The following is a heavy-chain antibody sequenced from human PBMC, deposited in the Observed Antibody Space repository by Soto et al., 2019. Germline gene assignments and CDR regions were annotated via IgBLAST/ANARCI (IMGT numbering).Heavy chain of an antibody. CDR2: IYYSGST. CDR3: AHTPGPYCSGGSCPLPDPYYFDY. D-gene: IGHD2-15*01. J-gene: IGHJ4*02. V-gene: IGHV4-31*03. Sequence: PSETLSLTCTVSGGSISSGGYYWSWIRQHPGKGLEWIGYIYYSGSTYYNPSLKSRVTISVDTSKNQFSLKLSSVTAADTAVYYCAHTPGPYCSGGSCPLPDPYYFDYWGQGTLVTVSS. CDR1: GGSISSGGYY.